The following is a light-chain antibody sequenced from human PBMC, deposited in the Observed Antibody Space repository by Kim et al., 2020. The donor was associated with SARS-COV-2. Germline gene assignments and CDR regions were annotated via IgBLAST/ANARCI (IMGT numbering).Light chain of an antibody. Sequence: DIQMTHSPSSLSASVGDTVTITCRASQSISSYLNWYQQKPGKAPKLLIYAASSLQSGVPSRFSGSGSGTDFTLTISSLQPEDFATYYCQQSYSTPYTFGQGTKLEI. CDR1: QSISSY. CDR3: QQSYSTPYT. J-gene: IGKJ2*01. V-gene: IGKV1-39*01. CDR2: AAS.